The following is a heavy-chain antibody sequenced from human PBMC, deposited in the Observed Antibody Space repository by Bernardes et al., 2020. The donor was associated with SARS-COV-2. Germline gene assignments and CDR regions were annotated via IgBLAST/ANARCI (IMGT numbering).Heavy chain of an antibody. J-gene: IGHJ3*02. V-gene: IGHV4-30-2*01. D-gene: IGHD2-15*01. CDR3: ARGAAAFDI. CDR1: GGFVDSDGSS. Sequence: SETLSLTCTVSGGFVDSDGSSWSWLRQPPGQGLEWIGYIHHRGGTYYNPSLETRLTISIVKSKRQISLKLRSVTAADTAVYYCARGAAAFDIWGQGTVVTVSS. CDR2: IHHRGGT.